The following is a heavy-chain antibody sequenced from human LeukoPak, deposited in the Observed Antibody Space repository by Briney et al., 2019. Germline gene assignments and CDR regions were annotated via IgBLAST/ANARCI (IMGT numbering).Heavy chain of an antibody. D-gene: IGHD1-26*01. CDR3: ARPLYSGSYCHWFDP. CDR2: ISGDGRST. CDR1: GFTFSTYW. Sequence: GGSLRLSCEASGFTFSTYWMHWVRQVPGKGLVWVSRISGDGRSTSYADSVKGRITISRDNAKSTLYLQMNSLRADDTAVYYCARPLYSGSYCHWFDPWGQGTLVTVSS. J-gene: IGHJ5*02. V-gene: IGHV3-74*01.